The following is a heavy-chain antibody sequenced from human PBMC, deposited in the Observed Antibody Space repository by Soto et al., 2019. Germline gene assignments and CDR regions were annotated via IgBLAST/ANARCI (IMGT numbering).Heavy chain of an antibody. D-gene: IGHD5-12*01. Sequence: PSETLALTCGVLGGSLSSYYWSWIRQPPGKGLEWIGYVYYSGRTNYSPSLKSRVTISVDTSKNQFSLKLDSVTPADTAVYYCARVEGDGYNYNNWFDPWGRGTLVTVSS. CDR3: ARVEGDGYNYNNWFDP. CDR2: VYYSGRT. J-gene: IGHJ5*02. V-gene: IGHV4-59*01. CDR1: GGSLSSYY.